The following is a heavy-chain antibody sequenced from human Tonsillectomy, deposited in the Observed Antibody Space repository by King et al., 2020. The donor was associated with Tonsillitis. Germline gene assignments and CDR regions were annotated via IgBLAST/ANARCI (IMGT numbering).Heavy chain of an antibody. CDR2: IYHSGSA. V-gene: IGHV4-34*01. Sequence: VQLQQWGAGLLKPSETPSLTCAVYGGSFSDYYWGWIRQPPGKGLEWIGEIYHSGSAAYNPSLQSRGAISLDTSKNQFSLILTSVTAADTAVYYCARGLSTTDYYMDVWGKGTTVTVSS. CDR3: ARGLSTTDYYMDV. CDR1: GGSFSDYY. D-gene: IGHD4-11*01. J-gene: IGHJ6*03.